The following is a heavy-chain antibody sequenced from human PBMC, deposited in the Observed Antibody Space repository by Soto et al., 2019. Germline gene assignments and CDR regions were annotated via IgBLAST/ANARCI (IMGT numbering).Heavy chain of an antibody. D-gene: IGHD3-16*01. J-gene: IGHJ4*02. CDR2: IRSKTAGGTA. Sequence: GGSLRLSCAASGFTFTNAWMSWVRQAPGKGLEWVGRIRSKTAGGTADYPAPVKGRFTISRDDSKNTLYLQMNSLQTEDTAVYYCTTETADYVSMEPYWGLGTLVTVPQ. CDR3: TTETADYVSMEPY. CDR1: GFTFTNAW. V-gene: IGHV3-15*01.